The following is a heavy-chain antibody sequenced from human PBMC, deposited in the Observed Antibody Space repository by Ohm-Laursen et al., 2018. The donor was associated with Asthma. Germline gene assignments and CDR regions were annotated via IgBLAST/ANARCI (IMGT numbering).Heavy chain of an antibody. V-gene: IGHV1-18*04. Sequence: VASVKVSCNASGYTFTNYGFSWVRQTPGQGLEWMAWISAYNGNTNYAPKFQDRVTMTTDTSTSTAYMELRGLRSDDTAVYYCARDVRSPIETKLKVVYYYGMDVWGQGTTVTVSS. CDR2: ISAYNGNT. J-gene: IGHJ6*02. D-gene: IGHD2-15*01. CDR3: ARDVRSPIETKLKVVYYYGMDV. CDR1: GYTFTNYG.